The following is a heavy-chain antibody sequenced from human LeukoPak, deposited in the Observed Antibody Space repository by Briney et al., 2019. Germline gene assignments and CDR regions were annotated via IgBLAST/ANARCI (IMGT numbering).Heavy chain of an antibody. CDR2: IHNSGST. CDR3: ARARESAVAGTGFDY. Sequence: NTSETLSLTCTVSGGSISSYYWSWIRQPPGKGLEWIGYIHNSGSTNYNPSLKSRVTISVDTSRNQFSLKVSSVTAADTAVYYCARARESAVAGTGFDYWGQGTLVTVSS. J-gene: IGHJ4*02. V-gene: IGHV4-59*08. D-gene: IGHD6-19*01. CDR1: GGSISSYY.